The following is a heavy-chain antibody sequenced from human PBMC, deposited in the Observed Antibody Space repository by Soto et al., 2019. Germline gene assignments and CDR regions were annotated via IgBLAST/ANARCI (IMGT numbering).Heavy chain of an antibody. D-gene: IGHD7-27*01. V-gene: IGHV3-21*01. CDR3: ARKILTGDQSGTFDL. J-gene: IGHJ3*01. Sequence: GGSLRLSCAASDFAFGSHTMAWVRQAPGKGLEWVSSISSATTYILYVDSVRGRFTISRDNAKKSLFLQMDSLTADDTAVYFCARKILTGDQSGTFDLWGQGTMVTVSS. CDR2: ISSATTYI. CDR1: DFAFGSHT.